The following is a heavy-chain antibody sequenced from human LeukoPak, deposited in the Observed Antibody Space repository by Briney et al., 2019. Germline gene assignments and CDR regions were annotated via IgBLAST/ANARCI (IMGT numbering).Heavy chain of an antibody. V-gene: IGHV4-59*01. Sequence: SETLSLTCTVSGGSISSYYWSWIRQPPGKGLEWIGYIYYSGSTNYNPSLKSRVTISVDTSKNQFSLKLSSVTAADTAVYYCARLTYYYGSGSPPSGYYYYYYMDVWGKGTTVTISS. CDR1: GGSISSYY. D-gene: IGHD3-10*01. CDR3: ARLTYYYGSGSPPSGYYYYYYMDV. J-gene: IGHJ6*03. CDR2: IYYSGST.